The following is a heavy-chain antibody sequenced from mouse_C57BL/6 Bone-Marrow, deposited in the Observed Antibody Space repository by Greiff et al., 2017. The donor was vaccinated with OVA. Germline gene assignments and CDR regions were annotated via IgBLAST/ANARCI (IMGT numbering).Heavy chain of an antibody. CDR3: TTLYYSNFYWYFDV. D-gene: IGHD2-5*01. J-gene: IGHJ1*03. Sequence: EVHLVESGGGLVQPGGSMKLSCAASGFTFSDAWMDWVRQSPEKGLEWVAEIRNKANNHATYYAESVKGRFTISRDDSKSCVYLQMNSLRAEDTGIYYCTTLYYSNFYWYFDVWGTGTTVTVSS. CDR2: IRNKANNHAT. CDR1: GFTFSDAW. V-gene: IGHV6-6*01.